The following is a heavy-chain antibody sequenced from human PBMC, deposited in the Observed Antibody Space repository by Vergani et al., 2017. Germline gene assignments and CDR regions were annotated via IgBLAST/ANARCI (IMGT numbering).Heavy chain of an antibody. CDR1: GFNFGGYI. J-gene: IGHJ4*02. Sequence: EVQLAESGGGLVQPGGSLRLSCAASGFNFGGYIMNWVRQAPGKGLEWVSYISTGSAGSETIFYADSVKGRFTVSSDNAKNSLYLQMNSLRAEDTAVYYCARYHWANFDYWVQGTLVTVSS. V-gene: IGHV3-48*01. D-gene: IGHD3-16*01. CDR3: ARYHWANFDY. CDR2: ISTGSAGSETI.